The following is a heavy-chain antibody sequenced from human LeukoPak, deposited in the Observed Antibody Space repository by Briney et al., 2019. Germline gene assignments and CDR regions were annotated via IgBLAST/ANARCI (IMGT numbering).Heavy chain of an antibody. CDR1: GYTFTGFY. J-gene: IGHJ6*02. Sequence: ASVKVSCKASGYTFTGFYIHWVRQAPGQGLEWLGWINPNSGGTNYAQKFQGWVTMTRDTSTSTVYMELSSLRSEDTAVYYCARDHYYGSGSYYNVPDYYGMDVWGQGTTVTVSS. V-gene: IGHV1-2*04. D-gene: IGHD3-10*01. CDR3: ARDHYYGSGSYYNVPDYYGMDV. CDR2: INPNSGGT.